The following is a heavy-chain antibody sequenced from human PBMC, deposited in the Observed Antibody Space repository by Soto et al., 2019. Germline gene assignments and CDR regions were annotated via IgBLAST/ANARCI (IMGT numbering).Heavy chain of an antibody. CDR2: ISGSGGST. Sequence: HPGGSLRLSCAASGFTFSSYAMSWVRQAPGKGLEWVSAISGSGGSTYYADSVKGRFTISRDNSKNTLYLQMNSLRAEDTAVYYCAKEYSYGGGGPVYFDYWGQGTLVTVSS. CDR3: AKEYSYGGGGPVYFDY. CDR1: GFTFSSYA. D-gene: IGHD5-18*01. V-gene: IGHV3-23*01. J-gene: IGHJ4*02.